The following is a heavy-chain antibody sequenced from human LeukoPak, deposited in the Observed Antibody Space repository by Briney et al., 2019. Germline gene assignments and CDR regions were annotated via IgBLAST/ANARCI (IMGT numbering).Heavy chain of an antibody. CDR1: GYIFTSYG. CDR2: ISVYNGNT. J-gene: IGHJ4*02. Sequence: ASVKVSCKASGYIFTSYGVTWVRQAPGQGLEWMGWISVYNGNTNYAQKLQGRVTMTTDISTSTAYMELRSLRSGDTAVYYCARGMVTAYYYDSSGHYPNDYWGQGTLVTVSS. D-gene: IGHD3-22*01. CDR3: ARGMVTAYYYDSSGHYPNDY. V-gene: IGHV1-18*01.